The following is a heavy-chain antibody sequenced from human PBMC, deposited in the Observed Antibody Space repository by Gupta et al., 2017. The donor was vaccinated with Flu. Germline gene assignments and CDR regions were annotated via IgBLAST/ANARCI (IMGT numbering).Heavy chain of an antibody. CDR3: AADFGGDCSRGNCYQRTDF. V-gene: IGHV3-23*01. D-gene: IGHD2-15*01. CDR2: ISGSSRTT. J-gene: IGHJ4*02. Sequence: TWVRQAPGKGLEWVSLISGSSRTTYYADSVKGRFTISRDNSKNTLYLQMDSLRAEDTAIYYCAADFGGDCSRGNCYQRTDFWGQGTLVTVSS.